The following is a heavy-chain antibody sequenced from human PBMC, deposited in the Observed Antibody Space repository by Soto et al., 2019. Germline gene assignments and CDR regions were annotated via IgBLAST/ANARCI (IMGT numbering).Heavy chain of an antibody. CDR3: AREGSVGFPYCSGGSCYSGYVNWFDP. D-gene: IGHD2-15*01. J-gene: IGHJ5*02. CDR1: GFTFSSYS. Sequence: GGSLRLSCAASGFTFSSYSMNWVRQAPGKGLEWVSSISSSSSYIYYADSVKGRFTISRDNAKNSLYLQMNSLRAEDTAVYYCAREGSVGFPYCSGGSCYSGYVNWFDPWGQGTLVTVSS. CDR2: ISSSSSYI. V-gene: IGHV3-21*01.